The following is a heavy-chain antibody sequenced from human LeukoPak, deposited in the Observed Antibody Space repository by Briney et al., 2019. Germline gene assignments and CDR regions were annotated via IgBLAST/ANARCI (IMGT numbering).Heavy chain of an antibody. Sequence: SETLSLTCTVSGGSISSYYWSWIRQPPGKGLEWIGYIYYSGSTNYNPSLKSRVTISVDTSKNQFSPKLSSVTAADTAVYYCARVLQYQLLFDYWGQGTLVTVSS. CDR1: GGSISSYY. CDR3: ARVLQYQLLFDY. V-gene: IGHV4-59*01. CDR2: IYYSGST. J-gene: IGHJ4*02. D-gene: IGHD2-2*01.